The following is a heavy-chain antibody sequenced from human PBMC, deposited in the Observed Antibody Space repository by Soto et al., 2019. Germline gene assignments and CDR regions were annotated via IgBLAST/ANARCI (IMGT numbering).Heavy chain of an antibody. CDR1: GFSLSTSGMC. CDR2: IDWDDDK. CDR3: ARMEGRYRDYDHRYYYGMDV. Sequence: SGPTLVNPTQTLTLTCTFSGFSLSTSGMCVSWIRQPPGKALEWLALIDWDDDKYYSTSLKTRLTISKDTSKNQVVLTMTNMDPVDTATYYCARMEGRYRDYDHRYYYGMDVWGQGTTVTVSS. J-gene: IGHJ6*02. V-gene: IGHV2-70*01. D-gene: IGHD4-17*01.